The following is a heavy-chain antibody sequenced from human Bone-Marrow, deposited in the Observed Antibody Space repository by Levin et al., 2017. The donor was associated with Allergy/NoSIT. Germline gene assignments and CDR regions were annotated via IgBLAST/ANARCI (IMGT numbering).Heavy chain of an antibody. D-gene: IGHD5-12*01. Sequence: SETLSLTCAVSGGSISSGGYSWSWIRQPPGKGLEWIGYIYHSGSTYYNPSLKSRVTISVDRSKNQFSLKLSSVTAADTAVYYCARGGYSGYDWAFDIWGQGTMVTVSS. CDR1: GGSISSGGYS. V-gene: IGHV4-30-2*01. CDR2: IYHSGST. CDR3: ARGGYSGYDWAFDI. J-gene: IGHJ3*02.